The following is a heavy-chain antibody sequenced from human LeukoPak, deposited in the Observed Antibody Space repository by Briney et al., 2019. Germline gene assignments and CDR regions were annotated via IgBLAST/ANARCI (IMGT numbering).Heavy chain of an antibody. V-gene: IGHV4-34*01. J-gene: IGHJ4*02. D-gene: IGHD3-3*01. Sequence: SETLSLTCAVYGGSFSGYYWSWIRQPPGKGLEWIGEINHSGSTNYNPSLKSRVTISVDTSKNQFSLKLSSVTAADTAVYYCASGSAGITIFGVVTLPYFDYWGQGTLVTVSS. CDR3: ASGSAGITIFGVVTLPYFDY. CDR2: INHSGST. CDR1: GGSFSGYY.